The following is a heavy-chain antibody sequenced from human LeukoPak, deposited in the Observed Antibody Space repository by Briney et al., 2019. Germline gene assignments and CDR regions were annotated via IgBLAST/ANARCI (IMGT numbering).Heavy chain of an antibody. CDR3: AKGGAAGNYYYYYMDV. V-gene: IGHV3-23*01. CDR2: ISGSGGST. D-gene: IGHD6-13*01. Sequence: GGSLRLSCAASGFTFSSYAMSWVRQAPGKGLEWVSAISGSGGSTCYADSVKGRFTISRDNSKNTLYLQMNSLRAEDTAVYYCAKGGAAGNYYYYYMDVWGKGTTVTVSS. J-gene: IGHJ6*03. CDR1: GFTFSSYA.